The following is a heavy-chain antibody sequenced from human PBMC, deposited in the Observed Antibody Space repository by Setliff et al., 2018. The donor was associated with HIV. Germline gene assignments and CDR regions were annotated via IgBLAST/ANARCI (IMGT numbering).Heavy chain of an antibody. V-gene: IGHV4-34*01. CDR1: GGSFSGYY. J-gene: IGHJ3*02. D-gene: IGHD3-10*01. Sequence: PSETLSLTCAVYGGSFSGYYWNWIRQPPGKGLEWSGEVNHSGTTNYHPSLNSQVTISVDTSKHQFSLKLTSLTAADTAVYYRTRVRSGSSYSQSVDAFDIWGQGTMVTVSS. CDR2: VNHSGTT. CDR3: TRVRSGSSYSQSVDAFDI.